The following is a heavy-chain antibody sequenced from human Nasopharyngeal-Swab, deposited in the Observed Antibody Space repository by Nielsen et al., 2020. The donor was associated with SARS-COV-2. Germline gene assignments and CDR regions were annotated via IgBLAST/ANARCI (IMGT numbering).Heavy chain of an antibody. CDR1: GFTFNAAW. J-gene: IGHJ4*02. V-gene: IGHV3-15*01. CDR3: TARVVTTNQY. D-gene: IGHD2-21*02. Sequence: GESLKISCAASGFTFNAAWMNWVRQTPKKGLEWLGRIKIKSEDGTTTNCVAPVKGTCTISRDDSKNTVYLQMSNLKTEDTAVYYCTARVVTTNQYWGQGALVTVSS. CDR2: IKIKSEDGTTT.